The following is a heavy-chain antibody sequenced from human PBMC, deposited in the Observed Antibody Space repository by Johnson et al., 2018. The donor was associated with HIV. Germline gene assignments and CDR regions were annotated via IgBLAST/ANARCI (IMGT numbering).Heavy chain of an antibody. V-gene: IGHV3-53*01. J-gene: IGHJ3*02. CDR1: GFTVSSNY. D-gene: IGHD6-13*01. CDR3: ARYSSSSRDTFDI. CDR2: IYSGGST. Sequence: VQLVESGGGLVQPGGSVRLSCAASGFTVSSNYMTWVRQAPGKGLEWVSVIYSGGSTYYADSVKGRFTISRDNSKNTLYLQMNSLRAEDTAVYYCARYSSSSRDTFDIWGQGTMVTVSS.